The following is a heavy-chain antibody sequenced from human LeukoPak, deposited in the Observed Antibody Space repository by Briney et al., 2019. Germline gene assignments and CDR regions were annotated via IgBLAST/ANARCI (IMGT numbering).Heavy chain of an antibody. CDR1: GFTFDDYA. J-gene: IGHJ3*02. Sequence: PGRSLRLSCAASGFTFDDYAMHWVRQAPGKGLEWVSGISWNSGSIGYADSVKGRFTISRDNAKNSLYLQMNSLRAEDTAVYYYARGGDSIVGATTFAFDIWGQGTMVTVSS. CDR3: ARGGDSIVGATTFAFDI. D-gene: IGHD1-26*01. V-gene: IGHV3-9*01. CDR2: ISWNSGSI.